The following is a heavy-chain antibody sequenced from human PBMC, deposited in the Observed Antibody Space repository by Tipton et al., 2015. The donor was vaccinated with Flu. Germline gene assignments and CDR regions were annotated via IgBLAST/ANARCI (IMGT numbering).Heavy chain of an antibody. V-gene: IGHV4-59*01. CDR1: GGSISSYY. CDR2: NYYSGRT. D-gene: IGHD1-26*01. Sequence: TLSLTCTVSGGSISSYYWSWIRQPPGKGLEWIGYNYYSGRTTYTPPRKSRGTISVDTSKNQFPLQLSSVTAADTAGHYCERAPDRIVGDTVFDYWGQGTLVNVSS. CDR3: ERAPDRIVGDTVFDY. J-gene: IGHJ4*02.